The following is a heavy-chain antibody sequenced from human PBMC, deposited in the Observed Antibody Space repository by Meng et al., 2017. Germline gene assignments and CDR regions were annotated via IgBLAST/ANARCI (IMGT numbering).Heavy chain of an antibody. CDR1: GFTFNNDW. Sequence: ELELVESGGGLVQPVWSLRRSCAASGFTFNNDWMHWVRQVPGKGLVGVSRISGDGSITNYADSVKGRFTISRDNAKNTLYLQMNSLRPEDTAVYYCLDEAPRSDYWGQGSLVTVSS. V-gene: IGHV3-74*01. CDR2: ISGDGSIT. J-gene: IGHJ4*02. D-gene: IGHD1-1*01. CDR3: LDEAPRSDY.